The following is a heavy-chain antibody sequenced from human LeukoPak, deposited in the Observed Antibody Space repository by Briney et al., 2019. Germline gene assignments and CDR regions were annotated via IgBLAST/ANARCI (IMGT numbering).Heavy chain of an antibody. CDR3: AKVKGSYGSGSYYY. Sequence: GGSLRLSCAASGFTFSSYAVSWVRQAPGKGLEWVSAISGSGGSTYYADSVKGRFTISRDNSKNTLYLQMNSLRAEDTAVYYCAKVKGSYGSGSYYYWGQGTLVTVSS. V-gene: IGHV3-23*01. CDR1: GFTFSSYA. CDR2: ISGSGGST. J-gene: IGHJ4*02. D-gene: IGHD3-10*01.